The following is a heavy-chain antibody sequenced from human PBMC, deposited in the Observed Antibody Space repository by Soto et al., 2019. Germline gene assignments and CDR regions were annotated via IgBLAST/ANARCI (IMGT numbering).Heavy chain of an antibody. CDR1: GYTFTSYY. Sequence: QVQLVQSGAEVKKPGASVKVSCKASGYTFTSYYMHWVRQAPGQGLERMGIINPSGGSTSYAQKFQGRVTMTRDTSTSTVYMELSSLRSEDTAVYYCARGLEVPDMTPWWFDYWGQGTLVTVSS. CDR2: INPSGGST. V-gene: IGHV1-46*03. D-gene: IGHD2-15*01. CDR3: ARGLEVPDMTPWWFDY. J-gene: IGHJ4*02.